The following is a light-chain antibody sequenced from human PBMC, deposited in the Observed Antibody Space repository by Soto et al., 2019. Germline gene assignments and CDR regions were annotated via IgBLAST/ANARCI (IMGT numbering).Light chain of an antibody. CDR2: GAS. CDR1: QSVGSN. J-gene: IGKJ1*01. CDR3: QQYGSSGT. Sequence: EIVMTQSPATLSVSPGERATLSCRASQSVGSNLAWYQQKTGQAPRLLISGASSRATGIPDRFSGSGSGTDFTLTISRLEPEDFAVYYCQQYGSSGTFGQGTKVDIK. V-gene: IGKV3-20*01.